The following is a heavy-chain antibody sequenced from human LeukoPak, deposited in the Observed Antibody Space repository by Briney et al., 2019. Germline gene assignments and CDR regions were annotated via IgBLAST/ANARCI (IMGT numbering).Heavy chain of an antibody. CDR2: ISSSGSTI. Sequence: GGSLRLSCAASGFTFSSYEMNWVRQAPRKGLEWISYISSSGSTIYYADSVKGRFTISRDNAKKSLYLQMNSLRAEDTAVYYCATTAAGRTFDYWGQGTLVTVSS. CDR1: GFTFSSYE. V-gene: IGHV3-48*03. D-gene: IGHD6-13*01. CDR3: ATTAAGRTFDY. J-gene: IGHJ4*02.